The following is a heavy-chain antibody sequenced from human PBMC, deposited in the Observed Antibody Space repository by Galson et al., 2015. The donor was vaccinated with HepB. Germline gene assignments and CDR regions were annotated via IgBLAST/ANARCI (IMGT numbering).Heavy chain of an antibody. CDR1: GGSIRSYF. J-gene: IGHJ4*02. Sequence: LSLTCTISGGSIRSYFWSWIRQPPGKGLEWIGHVHYTGGTNYNPSLTSRVTISIDTSKNQFSLKLRSLTAADTAVYYCARTSASRFDYFDFWGQGSLVTVSS. V-gene: IGHV4-59*01. D-gene: IGHD3-3*01. CDR2: VHYTGGT. CDR3: ARTSASRFDYFDF.